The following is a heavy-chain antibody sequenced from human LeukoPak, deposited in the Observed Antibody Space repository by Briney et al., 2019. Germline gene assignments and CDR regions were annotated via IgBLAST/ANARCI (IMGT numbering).Heavy chain of an antibody. CDR2: IYYSGST. CDR3: ARFGSPTNSSGWYFDY. V-gene: IGHV4-31*03. CDR1: GGSISSGGYY. Sequence: SQTLSLTCTVSGGSISSGGYYWSWIRQHPGKGLEWIGYIYYSGSTYYNPSLKSRVTISVDTSKNQFSLKLSSVTAADTAVYYCARFGSPTNSSGWYFDYWGQGTLVTVSS. D-gene: IGHD6-25*01. J-gene: IGHJ4*02.